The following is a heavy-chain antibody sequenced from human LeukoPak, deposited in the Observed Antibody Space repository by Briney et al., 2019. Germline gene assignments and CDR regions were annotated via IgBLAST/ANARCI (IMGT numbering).Heavy chain of an antibody. Sequence: GASVKVSCKASGYTFTGYYMHWVRQAPGQGLEWMGGIIPIFGTANYAQKFQGRVTITADESTSTAYMELSSLRSEDTAVYYCARDHYGDYGDAFDIWGQGTMVSVSS. CDR1: GYTFTGYY. CDR2: IIPIFGTA. J-gene: IGHJ3*02. V-gene: IGHV1-69*13. D-gene: IGHD4-17*01. CDR3: ARDHYGDYGDAFDI.